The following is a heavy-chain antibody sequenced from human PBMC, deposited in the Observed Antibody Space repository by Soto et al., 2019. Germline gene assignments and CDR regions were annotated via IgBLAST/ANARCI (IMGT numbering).Heavy chain of an antibody. CDR3: ARGITIFGVVPG. Sequence: QVQLVQSGAEVKKPGASVKVSCKASGYTFTSYDINWVRQATGQGLEWMGWMNPNSGNTGYAQKFQGRVTMTTNTSISTAYKELSSLRSEDTAVYYCARGITIFGVVPGWGQGTLVTVSS. D-gene: IGHD3-3*01. CDR2: MNPNSGNT. V-gene: IGHV1-8*01. CDR1: GYTFTSYD. J-gene: IGHJ4*02.